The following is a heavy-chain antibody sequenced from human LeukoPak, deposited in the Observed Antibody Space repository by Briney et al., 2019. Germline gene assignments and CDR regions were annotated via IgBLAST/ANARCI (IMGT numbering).Heavy chain of an antibody. Sequence: GESLKISCKGSGYSFISYWIGWVRQMPGKGLEWMGIIYPGDSDTRYSPSFQGQVTISADKSISTAYLQWSSLKASDTAMYYCARRVTYYYDSSGYYYYYYMDVWGKGTTVTVSS. CDR1: GYSFISYW. J-gene: IGHJ6*03. V-gene: IGHV5-51*01. D-gene: IGHD3-22*01. CDR2: IYPGDSDT. CDR3: ARRVTYYYDSSGYYYYYYMDV.